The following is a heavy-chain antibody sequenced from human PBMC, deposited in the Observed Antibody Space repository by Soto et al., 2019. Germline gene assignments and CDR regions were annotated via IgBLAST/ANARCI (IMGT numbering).Heavy chain of an antibody. CDR3: ARGPGYSNYERDAFGI. Sequence: ASVKVSCKASGYTFTSYDINWVRQATGQGLEWMGWMNPNSGNTGYAQKFQGRVTMTRNTSISTAYMELSSLRSEDTAVYYCARGPGYSNYERDAFGIWAQGTMVPVSS. CDR2: MNPNSGNT. J-gene: IGHJ3*02. V-gene: IGHV1-8*01. CDR1: GYTFTSYD. D-gene: IGHD4-4*01.